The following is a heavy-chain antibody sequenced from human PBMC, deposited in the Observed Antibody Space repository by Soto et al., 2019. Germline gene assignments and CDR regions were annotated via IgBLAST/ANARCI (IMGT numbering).Heavy chain of an antibody. J-gene: IGHJ5*01. CDR3: VRLIGNSWLDF. Sequence: SQTLSLTCDISGDSVSSSSVTWNWIRQSPSRGLEWLGRTYYRSKWYNDYAESVKSRITINPDTSKNQFSLHLNSVTPEDTAVYYCVRLIGNSWLDFWGQGTLVTVSS. CDR2: TYYRSKWYN. V-gene: IGHV6-1*01. CDR1: GDSVSSSSVT. D-gene: IGHD1-26*01.